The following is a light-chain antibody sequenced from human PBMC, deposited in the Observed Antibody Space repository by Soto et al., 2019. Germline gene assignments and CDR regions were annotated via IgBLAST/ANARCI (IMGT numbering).Light chain of an antibody. Sequence: QSALTQPRSVSGSPGQSVTISCTGTSSDVGGYNYDSWYQQHPGKAPKVMIYDVSERPSGVPDRFSGSKSANTASLTISGLQAEDEADYYCCSYAGSPRYVLGTGTKVTVL. J-gene: IGLJ1*01. CDR1: SSDVGGYNY. CDR2: DVS. CDR3: CSYAGSPRYV. V-gene: IGLV2-11*01.